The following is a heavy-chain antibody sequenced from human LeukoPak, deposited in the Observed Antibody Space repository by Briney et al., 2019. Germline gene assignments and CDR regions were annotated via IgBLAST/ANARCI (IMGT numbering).Heavy chain of an antibody. Sequence: ASVKVSCKASGYTFTSYAMHWVRQAPGQRLEWMGWINAGNGNTKYSQKLQGRVTITRDTSASTAYMELSSLRSEDTAVYYCAREGLLLWFGELGKNWFDPWGQGTLVTVSS. V-gene: IGHV1-3*01. CDR2: INAGNGNT. CDR3: AREGLLLWFGELGKNWFDP. J-gene: IGHJ5*02. CDR1: GYTFTSYA. D-gene: IGHD3-10*01.